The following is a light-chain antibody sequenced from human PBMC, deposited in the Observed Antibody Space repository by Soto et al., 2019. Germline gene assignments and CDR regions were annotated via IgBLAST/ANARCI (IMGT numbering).Light chain of an antibody. J-gene: IGKJ2*01. V-gene: IGKV3-15*01. Sequence: EVVVTQSPVALSVSPGERATLSCRTSQNVSNSFAWSQHKPGQAPRLLIHGASTRAADIPARFSGSGSGTEFTLTIASLQSEDFAVYFCLHYSNWPPYTFGRGTRVDIK. CDR1: QNVSNS. CDR2: GAS. CDR3: LHYSNWPPYT.